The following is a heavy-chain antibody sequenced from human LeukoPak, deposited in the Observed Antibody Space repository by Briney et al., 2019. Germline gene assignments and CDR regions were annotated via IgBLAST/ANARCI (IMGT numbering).Heavy chain of an antibody. D-gene: IGHD2-15*01. V-gene: IGHV4-59*12. CDR2: IYYSGST. J-gene: IGHJ3*02. Sequence: PSETLSLTCTVSGGSISSYYWSWIRQPPGKGLEWIGYIYYSGSTNYNPSLKSRVTISVDTSKNQFSLKLSSVTAADTAVYYCARGGSVVAATLGAFDIWGQGTMVTVSS. CDR3: ARGGSVVAATLGAFDI. CDR1: GGSISSYY.